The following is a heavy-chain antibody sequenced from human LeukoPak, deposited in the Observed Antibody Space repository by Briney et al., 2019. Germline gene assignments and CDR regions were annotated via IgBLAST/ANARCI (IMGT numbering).Heavy chain of an antibody. V-gene: IGHV4-59*01. Sequence: PSETLSLTCTVFGGSISSYYWSWIRQPPGKGLEWIGYIYYSGSTNYNPSLQSRVTISVDTSKNQFSLKLSSVTAADTAVYYCARASLRYDYVWGSGGAFDIWGQGTMVTVSS. J-gene: IGHJ3*02. CDR3: ARASLRYDYVWGSGGAFDI. D-gene: IGHD3-16*01. CDR2: IYYSGST. CDR1: GGSISSYY.